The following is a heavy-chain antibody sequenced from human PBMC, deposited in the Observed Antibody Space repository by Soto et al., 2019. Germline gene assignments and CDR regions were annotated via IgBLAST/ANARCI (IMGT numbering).Heavy chain of an antibody. D-gene: IGHD2-2*01. CDR2: INPSGGST. V-gene: IGHV1-46*03. J-gene: IGHJ6*02. CDR3: AIPGSTHHLNDPYFYAMDI. CDR1: GCTFTSYV. Sequence: ASVMVYWKASGCTFTSYVMHWVRQAPGEGLEWMGIINPSGGSTSYAQKFQGRVTMTRDTSTSTVYMELSSLRSEDTAVDYCAIPGSTHHLNDPYFYAMDIWG.